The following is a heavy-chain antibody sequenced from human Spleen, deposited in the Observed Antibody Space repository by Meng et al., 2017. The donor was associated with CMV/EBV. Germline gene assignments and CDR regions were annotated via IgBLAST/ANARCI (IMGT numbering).Heavy chain of an antibody. CDR1: GDTFSSYG. CDR3: ARDRGYCSRNSCSPLGGLDP. Sequence: SVQVSCKASGDTFSSYGISGVRQAPGQGVEWMGGIIPIFATTNYAQKFQGRSTITTDEAATTAYMEPSGLRSEVTAVYFCARDRGYCSRNSCSPLGGLDPWGQGTLVTVSS. D-gene: IGHD2-2*01. J-gene: IGHJ5*02. V-gene: IGHV1-69*05. CDR2: IIPIFATT.